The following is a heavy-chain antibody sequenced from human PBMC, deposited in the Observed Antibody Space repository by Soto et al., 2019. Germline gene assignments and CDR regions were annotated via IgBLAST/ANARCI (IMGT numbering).Heavy chain of an antibody. J-gene: IGHJ3*02. D-gene: IGHD2-2*01. V-gene: IGHV3-11*01. Sequence: QVQLVESAGGLVKPGGSLRLSCAASGFTFSDYYMSWIRQAPGKGLEWVSYISSSGSTIYYADSVKGRFTISRDNAKNSLYLQMTSLSAEDTAVYSCARDTYQLLYAFDIWGQGTMVTVSS. CDR2: ISSSGSTI. CDR3: ARDTYQLLYAFDI. CDR1: GFTFSDYY.